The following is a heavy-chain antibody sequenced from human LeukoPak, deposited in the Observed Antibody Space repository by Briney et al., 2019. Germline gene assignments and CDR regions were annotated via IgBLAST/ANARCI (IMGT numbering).Heavy chain of an antibody. CDR2: ISSSSSYI. V-gene: IGHV3-21*01. CDR1: GFTFSSYS. J-gene: IGHJ5*02. D-gene: IGHD2-2*01. Sequence: GGSLRLSCAASGFTFSSYSMNWVRQAPGKGLEWVSYISSSSSYIYYADSVKGRFTISRDNAKNSLYLQMNSLRAEDTAVYYCARDRAYSNIVVVPAAIGWFDPWGQGTLVTVSS. CDR3: ARDRAYSNIVVVPAAIGWFDP.